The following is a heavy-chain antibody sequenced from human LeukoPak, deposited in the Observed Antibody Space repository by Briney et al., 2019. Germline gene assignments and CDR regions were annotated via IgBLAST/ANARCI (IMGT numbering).Heavy chain of an antibody. J-gene: IGHJ4*02. D-gene: IGHD2-8*01. CDR2: ISSSGSTI. Sequence: GGSLRLSCAASGFTFSSYEMHWVRQAPGKGLEWVSYISSSGSTIYYADSVKGRFTISRDNSKNTLYLQMNSLRAEDTAVYYCAKDPDCTSGVCYTFFDYWGQGTLVTVS. CDR3: AKDPDCTSGVCYTFFDY. V-gene: IGHV3-48*03. CDR1: GFTFSSYE.